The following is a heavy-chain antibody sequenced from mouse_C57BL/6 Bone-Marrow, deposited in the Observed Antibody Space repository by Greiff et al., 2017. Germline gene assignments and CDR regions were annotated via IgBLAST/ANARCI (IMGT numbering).Heavy chain of an antibody. CDR2: ISYDGSN. CDR3: ARRVPYYGKNAMDY. Sequence: EVKLQESGPGLVKPSQSLSLTCSVTGYSITSGYYWNWIRQFPGNKLEWMGYISYDGSNNYNPSLKNRISITRDTSKNQFFLKLNSVTTEDTATYYCARRVPYYGKNAMDYWGQGTSVTVSS. D-gene: IGHD2-10*01. V-gene: IGHV3-6*01. CDR1: GYSITSGYY. J-gene: IGHJ4*01.